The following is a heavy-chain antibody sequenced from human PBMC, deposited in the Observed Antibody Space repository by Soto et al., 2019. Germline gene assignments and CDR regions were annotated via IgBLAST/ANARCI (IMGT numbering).Heavy chain of an antibody. J-gene: IGHJ4*02. D-gene: IGHD5-12*01. V-gene: IGHV1-3*01. Sequence: ASVKVSCKASGNTFTSYAIHWVRQAPGQRLEWMGWINAGNGNTKYSQKFQGRVTFTRDTSASTAYMELTSLRSEDTAVYYCARDREVSGYYYFDYWGQGTLVTVSS. CDR2: INAGNGNT. CDR3: ARDREVSGYYYFDY. CDR1: GNTFTSYA.